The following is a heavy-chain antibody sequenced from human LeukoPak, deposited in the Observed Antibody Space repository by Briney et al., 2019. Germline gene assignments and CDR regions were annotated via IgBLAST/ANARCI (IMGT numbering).Heavy chain of an antibody. CDR1: GFAFSDYW. Sequence: GGSLRLSCAASGFAFSDYWMNWVRQVPGKGLMWVARINSDGTRTTYADPVKGRFTVSRDNAKNTLYLQINSLRAEDTAVFYCARDRSRWSIAPDADVWGQGTTVTVSS. D-gene: IGHD4-23*01. CDR3: ARDRSRWSIAPDADV. J-gene: IGHJ6*02. CDR2: INSDGTRT. V-gene: IGHV3-74*01.